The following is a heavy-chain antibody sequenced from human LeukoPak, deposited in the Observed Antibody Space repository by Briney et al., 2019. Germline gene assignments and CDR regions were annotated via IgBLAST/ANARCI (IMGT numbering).Heavy chain of an antibody. V-gene: IGHV4-4*07. J-gene: IGHJ4*02. D-gene: IGHD3-22*01. CDR2: SYSSGST. CDR1: GGSISSYY. Sequence: SETLSLTCTVSGGSISSYYWSWIRQPAGKGLEWIGRSYSSGSTNYNPSLKSRVTMSVDTSKNQFSLKLSSVTAADTAVYYCARAAYDSSGYYYVADYWGQGTLVTVSS. CDR3: ARAAYDSSGYYYVADY.